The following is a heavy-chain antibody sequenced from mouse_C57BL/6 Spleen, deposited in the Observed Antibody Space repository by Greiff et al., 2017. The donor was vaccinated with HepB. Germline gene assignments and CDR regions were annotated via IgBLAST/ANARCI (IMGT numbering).Heavy chain of an antibody. Sequence: VQLQQSGAELMKPGASVKLSCKATGYTFTGYWIEWVKQRPGHGLEWIGEILPGSGSTNYNEKFKGKATFTADTSSNTDYMKLSSLTTDDSAISYCARSLFITPRGFAYWDQGTLVTVSA. CDR2: ILPGSGST. CDR3: ARSLFITPRGFAY. D-gene: IGHD1-1*01. V-gene: IGHV1-9*01. CDR1: GYTFTGYW. J-gene: IGHJ3*01.